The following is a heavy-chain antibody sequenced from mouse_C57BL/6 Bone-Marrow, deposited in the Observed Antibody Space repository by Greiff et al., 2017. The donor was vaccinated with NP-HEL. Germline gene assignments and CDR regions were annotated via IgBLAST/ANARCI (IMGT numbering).Heavy chain of an antibody. CDR1: GFTFGDYY. CDR2: ISNGGGST. CDR3: ARQSRRRDAMDY. J-gene: IGHJ4*01. V-gene: IGHV5-12*01. Sequence: EVKLVESGGGLVQPGGSLKLSCAASGFTFGDYYMYWVRQTPEKRLEWVAYISNGGGSTYYPDTVKGRFTISRDNAKNTLYLQMSRLKSEDTAMYYCARQSRRRDAMDYWGQGTSVTVSS.